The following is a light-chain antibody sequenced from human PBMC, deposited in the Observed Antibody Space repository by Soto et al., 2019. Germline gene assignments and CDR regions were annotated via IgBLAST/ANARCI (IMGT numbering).Light chain of an antibody. Sequence: EIVMTQSPATLSVSPGERVTLSCRASQGVSINLAWYQHKPGQAPRLLIYGTSTRATDVPARFTGSESGTEFTLTINSLQPEDFAVYYCQQYNDWPRRTFGHWTKVLIK. CDR2: GTS. CDR3: QQYNDWPRRT. CDR1: QGVSIN. J-gene: IGKJ1*01. V-gene: IGKV3-15*01.